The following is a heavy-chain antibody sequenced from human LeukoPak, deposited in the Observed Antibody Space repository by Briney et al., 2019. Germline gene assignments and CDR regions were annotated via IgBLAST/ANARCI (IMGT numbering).Heavy chain of an antibody. J-gene: IGHJ4*02. CDR1: GFILSSYG. V-gene: IGHV3-23*01. CDR3: AKYPGGSEPYDY. CDR2: INGRGDST. D-gene: IGHD3-16*01. Sequence: GGSLRLSCAASGFILSSYGMSWVRQAPGRGLEWVSTINGRGDSTYYGDSVKGRFTISRDNSKNTLYLQMNSLRAEDTAVYYCAKYPGGSEPYDYWGQGTLVTVSS.